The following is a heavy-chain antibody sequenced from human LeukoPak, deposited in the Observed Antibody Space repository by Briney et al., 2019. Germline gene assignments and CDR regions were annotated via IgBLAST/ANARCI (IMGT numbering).Heavy chain of an antibody. CDR2: IIPIFGTA. Sequence: SVKVSCKASGGTFSSYAISWVRQAPGQGLEWMGRIIPIFGTANYAQKFQGRVTITTDESTSTAYMELSSLRSEDTAVYYCSREPRGIMGNYYYYYMDVWGKGTTVTVSS. D-gene: IGHD1-26*01. CDR3: SREPRGIMGNYYYYYMDV. CDR1: GGTFSSYA. J-gene: IGHJ6*03. V-gene: IGHV1-69*05.